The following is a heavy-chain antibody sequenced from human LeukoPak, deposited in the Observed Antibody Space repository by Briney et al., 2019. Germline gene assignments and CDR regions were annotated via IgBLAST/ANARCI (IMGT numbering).Heavy chain of an antibody. V-gene: IGHV4-61*05. D-gene: IGHD4-23*01. CDR1: GGSISSSSYI. CDR3: ATLTTVVAPFYFDY. CDR2: IYYTGST. J-gene: IGHJ4*02. Sequence: SETLSLTCTVSGGSISSSSYIWSWIRQPPGKGLEWLGYIYYTGSTNYNPSLKSRVTISEDTSKNQFSLKLSSVTAADTAVYFCATLTTVVAPFYFDYWGQGALVTVSS.